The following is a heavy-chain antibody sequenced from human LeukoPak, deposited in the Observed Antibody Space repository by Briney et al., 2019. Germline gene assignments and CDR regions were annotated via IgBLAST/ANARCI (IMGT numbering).Heavy chain of an antibody. CDR3: ARVRQLLIKTYYYYYMDV. D-gene: IGHD2-2*01. V-gene: IGHV1-18*01. Sequence: ASVKVSCKASGYTFTSYVISWVRQAPGQGLEWMGWISAYNGNTNYAQKLQGRVTMTTDTSTSTAYMELRSLRSDDTAVYYCARVRQLLIKTYYYYYMDVWGKGTTITVSS. J-gene: IGHJ6*03. CDR1: GYTFTSYV. CDR2: ISAYNGNT.